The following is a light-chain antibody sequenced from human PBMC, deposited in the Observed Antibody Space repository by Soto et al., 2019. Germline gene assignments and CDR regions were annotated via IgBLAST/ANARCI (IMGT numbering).Light chain of an antibody. Sequence: QPVLTQPPSASGTPGHNVTISCSGSSSNIENNFLYWYQQLPGAAPKLLIYRNNQRPSGVPDRFSGSKSGTSASLAISGLRSEDEADYYCSVWDDSLRSVVFGGGTKLTVL. V-gene: IGLV1-47*01. CDR2: RNN. CDR1: SSNIENNF. J-gene: IGLJ2*01. CDR3: SVWDDSLRSVV.